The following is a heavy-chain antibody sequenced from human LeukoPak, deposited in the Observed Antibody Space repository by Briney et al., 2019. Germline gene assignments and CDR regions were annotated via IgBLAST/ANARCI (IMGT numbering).Heavy chain of an antibody. CDR1: GGSFSGYY. CDR3: ARLSTSGLAFDI. D-gene: IGHD2-8*01. J-gene: IGHJ3*02. Sequence: SETLSLTCAVYGGSFSGYYWSWIRQPPGKGLEWIGYIYTSGSTNYNPSLKSRVTISVDTSKNQFSLKLSSVTAADTAVYYCARLSTSGLAFDIWGQGTMVTVSS. V-gene: IGHV4-4*09. CDR2: IYTSGST.